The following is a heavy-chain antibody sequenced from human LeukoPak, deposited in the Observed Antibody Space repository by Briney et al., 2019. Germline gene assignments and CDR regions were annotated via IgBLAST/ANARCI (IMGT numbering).Heavy chain of an antibody. CDR3: ARGVEPLAANTLAY. J-gene: IGHJ4*02. Sequence: AGGSLTLSCAASGFTVITNDMTWLRQAPGRGLEWVSVLYSDGNTKYADSVQGRFTISRDNSKNTLYLEMNSLSPDDTAVYYCARGVEPLAANTLAYWGQGTLVTVSS. CDR1: GFTVITND. V-gene: IGHV3-53*01. D-gene: IGHD1-14*01. CDR2: LYSDGNT.